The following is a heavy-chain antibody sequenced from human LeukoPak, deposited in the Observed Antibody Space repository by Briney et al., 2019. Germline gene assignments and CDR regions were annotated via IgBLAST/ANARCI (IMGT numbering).Heavy chain of an antibody. J-gene: IGHJ4*02. Sequence: ASVKVSCKASGYTFTSYDINWVRQATGQGLEWMGWMNPNSGNTGYAQKFQGRVTMTRNTSISTAYVELSSLRSEDTAVYYCVSYWYYYDSSGYPRDYWGQGTLVTVSS. CDR1: GYTFTSYD. CDR2: MNPNSGNT. D-gene: IGHD3-22*01. V-gene: IGHV1-8*01. CDR3: VSYWYYYDSSGYPRDY.